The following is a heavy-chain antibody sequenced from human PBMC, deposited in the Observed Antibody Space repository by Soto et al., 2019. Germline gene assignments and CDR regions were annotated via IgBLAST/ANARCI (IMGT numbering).Heavy chain of an antibody. Sequence: GGSLRLSCAASGFTFSSYGMHWVRQAPGKGLEWVAVISYDGSNKYYADSVKGRFTISRDNSKNTLYLQMNSLRAEDTAVYYCAKFDFWSGYWPPRYYYYGMDVWGQGTTVTVSS. CDR3: AKFDFWSGYWPPRYYYYGMDV. CDR2: ISYDGSNK. J-gene: IGHJ6*02. V-gene: IGHV3-30*18. CDR1: GFTFSSYG. D-gene: IGHD3-3*01.